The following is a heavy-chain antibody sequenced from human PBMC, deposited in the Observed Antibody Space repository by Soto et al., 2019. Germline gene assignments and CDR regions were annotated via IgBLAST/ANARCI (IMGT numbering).Heavy chain of an antibody. D-gene: IGHD2-2*01. V-gene: IGHV4-30-2*01. CDR1: GGSISSCVYS. CDR2: IYHSGST. J-gene: IGHJ5*02. Sequence: SEMLSLTCAVSGGSISSCVYSWSWIRQPPGKGLEWIGYIYHSGSTYYNPSLKSRVTISVDRSKNQFSLKLISVTAADTAVYYCARVPDRWGQGTLVTVSS. CDR3: ARVPDR.